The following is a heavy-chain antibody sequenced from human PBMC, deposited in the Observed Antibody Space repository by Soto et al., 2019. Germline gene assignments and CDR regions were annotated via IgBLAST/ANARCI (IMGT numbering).Heavy chain of an antibody. Sequence: ASVKVSCKASGGTFSSDAFSWVRQAPGQGREWMGGIIPTSGTANYAQKFQGRATITADESTSTAYMELSSLTSEDTAVYFCARGQGYCSGGICYYYYYGMDVWGXGTTVTVSS. CDR2: IIPTSGTA. D-gene: IGHD2-15*01. CDR3: ARGQGYCSGGICYYYYYGMDV. J-gene: IGHJ6*02. CDR1: GGTFSSDA. V-gene: IGHV1-69*13.